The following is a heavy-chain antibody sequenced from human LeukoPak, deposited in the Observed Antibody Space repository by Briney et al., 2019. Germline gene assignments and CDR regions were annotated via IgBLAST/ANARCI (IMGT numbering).Heavy chain of an antibody. J-gene: IGHJ5*02. Sequence: SETLSLTCGVDGGPFRGFFWSWIRQAPGKGLEWIGEISHSVSPNYNPSLKSRLSISVDTSKSQISLRLPSVTAADTGEYYCARGIFYGGRNQYIWFDLWGQGTLVTVSS. CDR3: ARGIFYGGRNQYIWFDL. CDR1: GGPFRGFF. D-gene: IGHD4-23*01. V-gene: IGHV4-34*01. CDR2: ISHSVSP.